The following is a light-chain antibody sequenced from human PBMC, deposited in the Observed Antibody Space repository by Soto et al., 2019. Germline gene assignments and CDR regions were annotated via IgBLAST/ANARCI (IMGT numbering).Light chain of an antibody. CDR3: QHYLNSPIT. CDR2: GAS. CDR1: QDIGSV. Sequence: AIRMTQSPSSLSASTGDTVTITCRASQDIGSVLAWYQQKPGTAPKVLISGASNLHGGVPSRFSGSGSRTDFTLTITHLQSEDFETYYCQHYLNSPITFGQGPRLEIK. V-gene: IGKV1-8*01. J-gene: IGKJ5*01.